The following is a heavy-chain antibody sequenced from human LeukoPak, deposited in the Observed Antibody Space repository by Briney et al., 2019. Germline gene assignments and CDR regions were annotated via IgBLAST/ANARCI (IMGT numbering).Heavy chain of an antibody. CDR2: INPSGGST. CDR3: ARVARGYSYGDWYFDY. J-gene: IGHJ4*02. CDR1: GYTFTSYY. Sequence: ASVKVSCKASGYTFTSYYMHLVRQAPGQGLEWMGIINPSGGSTSYAQKFQGRATMTRDTSTSTVYMELSSLRSEDTAVYYCARVARGYSYGDWYFDYWGQGTLVTVSS. D-gene: IGHD5-18*01. V-gene: IGHV1-46*01.